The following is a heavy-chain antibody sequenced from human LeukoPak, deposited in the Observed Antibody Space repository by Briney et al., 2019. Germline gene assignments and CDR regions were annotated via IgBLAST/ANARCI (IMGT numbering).Heavy chain of an antibody. CDR2: INHSGST. CDR1: GGSISSGSYY. V-gene: IGHV4-61*09. D-gene: IGHD3-10*01. CDR3: ASYYGSGSYNAFEI. J-gene: IGHJ3*02. Sequence: SQTLSLTCTVSGGSISSGSYYWSWIRQPAGKGLEWIGEINHSGSTNYNPSLKSRVTISVDTSKNQFSLKLSSVTAADTAVYYCASYYGSGSYNAFEIGGQGQMATVSP.